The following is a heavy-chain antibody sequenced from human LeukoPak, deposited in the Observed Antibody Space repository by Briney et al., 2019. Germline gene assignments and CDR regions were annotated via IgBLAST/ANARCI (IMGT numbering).Heavy chain of an antibody. Sequence: SGTLSLTCTVSRGSISNSGYYWGWIRQPPGKGLEWIGSIYYSGSTYYSPSLKNRVTISVDTPRNQFSLKLTSVTAADTAVYYCARGGSRLTTAGDLDYWGQGALVTVSS. CDR1: RGSISNSGYY. CDR3: ARGGSRLTTAGDLDY. D-gene: IGHD3-16*01. V-gene: IGHV4-39*01. CDR2: IYYSGST. J-gene: IGHJ4*02.